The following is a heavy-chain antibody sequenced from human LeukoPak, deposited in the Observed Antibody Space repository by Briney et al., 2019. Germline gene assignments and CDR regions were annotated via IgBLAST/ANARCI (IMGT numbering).Heavy chain of an antibody. Sequence: SETLSLTCTVSGGSISSSSYYWGWIRQPPGKGLEWIGSIYYSGSTHNHRSLKSRVTISVATSKNQFSLKLSSVTAADTAVYYCARYYYDSSVYYNLDYWGQGTLVTVSS. CDR2: IYYSGST. J-gene: IGHJ4*02. V-gene: IGHV4-39*07. CDR1: GGSISSSSYY. D-gene: IGHD3-22*01. CDR3: ARYYYDSSVYYNLDY.